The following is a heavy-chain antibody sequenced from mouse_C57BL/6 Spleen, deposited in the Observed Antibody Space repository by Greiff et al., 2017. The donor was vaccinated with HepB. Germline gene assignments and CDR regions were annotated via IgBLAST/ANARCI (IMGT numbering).Heavy chain of an antibody. D-gene: IGHD2-5*01. V-gene: IGHV1-20*01. CDR3: ARKAYYSNYEGFDY. J-gene: IGHJ2*01. CDR2: INPYNGDT. CDR1: GYSFTGYF. Sequence: VQLQQSGPELVKPGDSVKISCKASGYSFTGYFMNWVMQSHGKSLEWIGRINPYNGDTFYNQKFKGKATLTVDKSSSTAHMELRSLTSEDSAVYYCARKAYYSNYEGFDYWGQGTTLTVSS.